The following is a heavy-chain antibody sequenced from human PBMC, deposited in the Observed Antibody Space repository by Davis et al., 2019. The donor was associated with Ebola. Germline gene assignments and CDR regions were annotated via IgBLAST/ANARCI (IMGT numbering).Heavy chain of an antibody. V-gene: IGHV4-34*01. D-gene: IGHD4-11*01. CDR1: GGSFSGYY. CDR2: INHSGST. Sequence: SETLSLTCAVYGGSFSGYYWSWIRQPPGKGLEWIGEINHSGSTNYNPSLKSRVTISVDTSKNQFSLKLSSATAADTAVYYCARGYSNWFDPWGQGTLVTVSS. CDR3: ARGYSNWFDP. J-gene: IGHJ5*02.